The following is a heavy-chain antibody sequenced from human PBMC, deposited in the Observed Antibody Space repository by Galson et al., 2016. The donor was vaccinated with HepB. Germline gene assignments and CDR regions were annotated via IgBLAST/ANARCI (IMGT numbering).Heavy chain of an antibody. Sequence: SLRLSCAASGFTFSSYAMTWVRQAPGKGLEWVSSIIGRGDNTYYAASVKGRFTISRDNSKNMLYLHMSSLRAQDTAVYCCVKDLHSSGWPNWFDPWGQGTLVTVSS. CDR1: GFTFSSYA. V-gene: IGHV3-23*01. D-gene: IGHD6-19*01. CDR3: VKDLHSSGWPNWFDP. CDR2: IIGRGDNT. J-gene: IGHJ5*02.